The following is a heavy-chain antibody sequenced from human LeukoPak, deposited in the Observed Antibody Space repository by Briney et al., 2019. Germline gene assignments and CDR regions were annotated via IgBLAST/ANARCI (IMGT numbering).Heavy chain of an antibody. CDR3: ARAYCSGGSCYSYHYYYYMDV. V-gene: IGHV1-2*02. CDR1: GYTFTGYY. Sequence: GASVKVSCKASGYTFTGYYMHWVRQAPGQGLEWMGWINPNSGGTNYAQKFQGRVTMTRDTSISTAYMELSRLRSDDTAVYYCARAYCSGGSCYSYHYYYYMDVWGKGTTVTVSS. J-gene: IGHJ6*03. CDR2: INPNSGGT. D-gene: IGHD2-15*01.